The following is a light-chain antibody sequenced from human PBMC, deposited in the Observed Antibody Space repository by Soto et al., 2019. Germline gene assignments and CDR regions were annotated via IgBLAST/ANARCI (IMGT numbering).Light chain of an antibody. CDR3: QQNNNWPPWT. Sequence: EIVMTQSPATLSVSPGERATLSCRASQSVSSNLAWYQQKPGQAPRLLMYGASTRATGIPDRFSGSGSGTEFSLPISSLQSEDVAVYYCQQNNNWPPWTFGQGTKVEIK. V-gene: IGKV3-15*01. CDR1: QSVSSN. CDR2: GAS. J-gene: IGKJ1*01.